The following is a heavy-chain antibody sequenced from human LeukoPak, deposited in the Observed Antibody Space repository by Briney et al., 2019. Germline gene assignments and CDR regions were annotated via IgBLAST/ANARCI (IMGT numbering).Heavy chain of an antibody. Sequence: PSETLSLTCSVSGGSIGGSPNSWGWIRQPPGKELEWIANIYYSGNTYYLPSLKSRVTISVDPAKNQFSLNLRSVTAADTAVYYCATEEIDAYDIWGQGTLVTVSS. CDR1: GGSIGGSPNS. V-gene: IGHV4-39*01. CDR3: ATEEIDAYDI. D-gene: IGHD5-24*01. CDR2: IYYSGNT. J-gene: IGHJ3*02.